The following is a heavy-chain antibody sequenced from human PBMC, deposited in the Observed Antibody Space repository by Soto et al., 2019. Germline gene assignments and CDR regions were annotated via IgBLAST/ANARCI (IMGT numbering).Heavy chain of an antibody. Sequence: SEDRCLRWSGSGGFLSRSDYFGGCVRPAPGKGLEWIGNIYYSGKNYYTPSLKSRVTISVDTSKNQFSLKLTSVTAADTAVYYCVTSLTGSYKYFHYRGPGPLVTLSS. CDR2: IYYSGKN. J-gene: IGHJ4*02. CDR3: VTSLTGSYKYFHY. V-gene: IGHV4-39*01. CDR1: GGFLSRSDYF. D-gene: IGHD3-9*01.